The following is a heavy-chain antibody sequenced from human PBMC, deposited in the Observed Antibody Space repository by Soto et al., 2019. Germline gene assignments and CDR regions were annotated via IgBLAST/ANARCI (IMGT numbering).Heavy chain of an antibody. CDR1: GFSPSTRGGA. Sequence: QITLKESGPTLVKPTKTLTLPSTFLGFSPSTRGGAVAWFRQPPGKALEWLALIYWDEDKWYSPSLKSRLTITDDTSKNQVVLTMTNMDPVDTATYYCAHRPRGYAYYFDYWGQGTLVTVSS. D-gene: IGHD5-12*01. V-gene: IGHV2-5*02. J-gene: IGHJ4*02. CDR3: AHRPRGYAYYFDY. CDR2: IYWDEDK.